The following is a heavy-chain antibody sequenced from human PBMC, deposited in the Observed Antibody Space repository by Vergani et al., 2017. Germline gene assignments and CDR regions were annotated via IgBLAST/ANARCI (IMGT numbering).Heavy chain of an antibody. D-gene: IGHD6-19*01. V-gene: IGHV3-73*01. Sequence: VQLVESGGGLVKPGGSLKLSCAASGFTFSGSAMHWVRQASGKGLEWVGRIRSKANSYATAYAASVKGRFTISRDDSKNTAYLQMNSLKTEDTAVYYCTVVAVAGTEDYWGQGTLVTVSS. CDR3: TVVAVAGTEDY. CDR2: IRSKANSYAT. CDR1: GFTFSGSA. J-gene: IGHJ4*02.